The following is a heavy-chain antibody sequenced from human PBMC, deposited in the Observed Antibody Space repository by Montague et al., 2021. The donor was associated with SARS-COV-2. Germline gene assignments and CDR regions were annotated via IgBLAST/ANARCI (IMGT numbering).Heavy chain of an antibody. V-gene: IGHV4-4*09. D-gene: IGHD3-16*01. J-gene: IGHJ6*02. CDR2: IIQNGDT. CDR1: GVAISYGD. CDR3: ARYYERSWDV. Sequence: SETRSLTCTVSGVAISYGDWSWIRQPPGKGLEWIVTIIQNGDTNYNPSLKSRVTLSEDTSKNQFSLRLSSVAAADTALYYCARYYERSWDVWGQGTTVTVSS.